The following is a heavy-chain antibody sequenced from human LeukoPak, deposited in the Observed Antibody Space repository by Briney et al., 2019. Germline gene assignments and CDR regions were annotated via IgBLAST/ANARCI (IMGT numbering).Heavy chain of an antibody. Sequence: PSETLSLTCAVYGGCFSDYYWSWLRQPPGTGLEWTGEINHNGSTNYNPSLKSRVTISVDTSKKQFSLKLSSVTAADAAVYYCARGAVVVVAALRTFDYWGQGTLVTVSS. CDR1: GGCFSDYY. V-gene: IGHV4-34*01. D-gene: IGHD2-15*01. J-gene: IGHJ4*02. CDR3: ARGAVVVVAALRTFDY. CDR2: INHNGST.